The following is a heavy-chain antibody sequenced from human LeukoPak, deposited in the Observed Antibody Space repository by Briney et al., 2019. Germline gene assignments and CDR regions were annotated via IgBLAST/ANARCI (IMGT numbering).Heavy chain of an antibody. D-gene: IGHD3-16*01. Sequence: GGSLRLSCAASGFTFSNYWMNWVRQAPGKGLEWVANIKQDGSAKYYVDSVKGRFTISRDNSKNTLYLHMNSLRVEDTSLYYCAREEVRVALLGGLDNWGQGTLVIVSS. CDR3: AREEVRVALLGGLDN. J-gene: IGHJ4*02. CDR2: IKQDGSAK. V-gene: IGHV3-7*01. CDR1: GFTFSNYW.